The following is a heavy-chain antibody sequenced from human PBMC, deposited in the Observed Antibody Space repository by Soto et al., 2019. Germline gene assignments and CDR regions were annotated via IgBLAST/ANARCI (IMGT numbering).Heavy chain of an antibody. Sequence: ASETLSLTCAVSGYSISSGFYWGWIRQPPGKGLEWIVGNISHTGTTNYNPSLKSRVTMSVDKPKNQFSLNLTSVTAADTAVYYCARVISSRDEYFDYWGQGTVVTVSS. D-gene: IGHD2-2*01. V-gene: IGHV4-38-2*01. J-gene: IGHJ4*02. CDR1: GYSISSGFY. CDR3: ARVISSRDEYFDY. CDR2: ISHTGTT.